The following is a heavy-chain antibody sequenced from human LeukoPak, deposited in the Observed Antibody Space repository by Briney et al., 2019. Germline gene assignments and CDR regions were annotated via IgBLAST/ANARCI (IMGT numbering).Heavy chain of an antibody. Sequence: SETLSLTCTVSGGSISSYYWSWLRQPPGKGLEWIAYIYYRGSTNYNPSLKSRVTISVDTSKNQFSLKLSSVTAADTAVYYCARRTTGTGPFDYWGQGTLVTGSS. V-gene: IGHV4-59*08. CDR3: ARRTTGTGPFDY. CDR1: GGSISSYY. D-gene: IGHD1-1*01. CDR2: IYYRGST. J-gene: IGHJ4*02.